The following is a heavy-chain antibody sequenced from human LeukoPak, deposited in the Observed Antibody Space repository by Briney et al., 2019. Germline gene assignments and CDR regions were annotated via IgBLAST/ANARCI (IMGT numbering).Heavy chain of an antibody. V-gene: IGHV1-3*01. CDR2: INAGNGNT. Sequence: ASVKVSCTASGYTFTSYAMHWVRQAPGQRLEWMGWINAGNGNTKYSQKFQGRVTITRDTSASTAYMELSSLRSEDTAVYYCAREDTMVRGVFRHWGQGTLVTVSS. D-gene: IGHD3-10*01. CDR1: GYTFTSYA. CDR3: AREDTMVRGVFRH. J-gene: IGHJ1*01.